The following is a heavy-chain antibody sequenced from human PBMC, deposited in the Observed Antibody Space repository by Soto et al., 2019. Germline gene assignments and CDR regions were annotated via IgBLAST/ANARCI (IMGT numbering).Heavy chain of an antibody. CDR3: AKPSLRYSSSSFDY. CDR1: GFTFSSYA. Sequence: QVQLVESGGGVVQPGRSLRLSCAASGFTFSSYAMHWVRQAPGKGLEWVAVISYDGSNKYYADSVKGRFTISRDNSKNTLYLQMNSLRAEDTAVYYCAKPSLRYSSSSFDYWGQGTLVTVSS. V-gene: IGHV3-30*18. J-gene: IGHJ4*02. CDR2: ISYDGSNK. D-gene: IGHD6-6*01.